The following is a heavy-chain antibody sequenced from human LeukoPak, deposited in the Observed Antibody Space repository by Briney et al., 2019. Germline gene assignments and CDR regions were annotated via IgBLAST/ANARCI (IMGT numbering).Heavy chain of an antibody. CDR1: GFTFSSYS. J-gene: IGHJ3*02. V-gene: IGHV3-21*01. CDR3: ARATVPYDAFDI. D-gene: IGHD4-17*01. CDR2: ISSSSSYI. Sequence: GGSLRLSCAASGFTFSSYSMNWVRQAPGKGLEWVSSISSSSSYIYYADSVEGRFTISRDNAKNSLYLQMNSLRAEDTAVYYCARATVPYDAFDIWGQGTMVTVSS.